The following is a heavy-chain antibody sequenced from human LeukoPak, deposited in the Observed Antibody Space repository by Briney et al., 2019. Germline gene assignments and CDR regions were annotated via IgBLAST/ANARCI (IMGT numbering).Heavy chain of an antibody. V-gene: IGHV3-23*01. CDR3: AKEGPGGGGYFDD. CDR1: GFTFSSYI. J-gene: IGHJ4*02. D-gene: IGHD3-16*01. CDR2: IGGRGDST. Sequence: GGSLRLSCAASGFTFSSYIMSWVRQAPGKGLEWVSLIGGRGDSTYYADSVRGRFTISRDNSKNTLNLRMNTMRADDTAVYYCAKEGPGGGGYFDDWGQGTLGTVSS.